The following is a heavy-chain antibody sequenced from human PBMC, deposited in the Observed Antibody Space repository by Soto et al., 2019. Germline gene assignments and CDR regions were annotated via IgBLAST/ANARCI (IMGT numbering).Heavy chain of an antibody. CDR1: GGTFSSYA. D-gene: IGHD2-2*01. V-gene: IGHV1-69*13. Sequence: SVKVSCKASGGTFSSYAISWVRQAPGQGLEWMGGIIPIFGTANYAQKFQGRVTITADESTSTAYMELSSLRSEDTAVYYCASPRGNCSSTSCYRYGMNVWGQGTTVTVSS. CDR2: IIPIFGTA. J-gene: IGHJ6*02. CDR3: ASPRGNCSSTSCYRYGMNV.